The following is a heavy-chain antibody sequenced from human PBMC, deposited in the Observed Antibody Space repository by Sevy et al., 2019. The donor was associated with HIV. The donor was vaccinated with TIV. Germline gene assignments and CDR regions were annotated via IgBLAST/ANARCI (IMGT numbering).Heavy chain of an antibody. Sequence: SETLSLSCTVSGDSITSRTDSWGWVRQPPGKRLEWIGTINYNGRTYYDPSLRRRVTMSVDTSKNKFSLRLNSVTAADTDVYYCARHAMITVTTAHFDYWGQGTLVTVSS. D-gene: IGHD4-17*01. CDR1: GDSITSRTDS. CDR3: ARHAMITVTTAHFDY. CDR2: INYNGRT. V-gene: IGHV4-39*01. J-gene: IGHJ4*02.